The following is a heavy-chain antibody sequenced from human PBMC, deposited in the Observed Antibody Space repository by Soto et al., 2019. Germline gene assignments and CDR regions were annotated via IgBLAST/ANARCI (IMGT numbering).Heavy chain of an antibody. CDR2: IKPDGSAT. Sequence: GGSLRLSCAVSGFTFGSYWMNWVRLIAGKGLEWVAYIKPDGSATYYVDSVKGRFTISRDNAKNSLYLQMNSLRVEDTSVYYCARAGYCGPGCYYYFDYWGQGTLVTGLL. D-gene: IGHD2-21*02. CDR1: GFTFGSYW. V-gene: IGHV3-7*01. J-gene: IGHJ4*02. CDR3: ARAGYCGPGCYYYFDY.